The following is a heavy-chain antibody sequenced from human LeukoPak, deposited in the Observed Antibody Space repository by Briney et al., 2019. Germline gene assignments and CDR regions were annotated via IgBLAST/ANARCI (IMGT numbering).Heavy chain of an antibody. D-gene: IGHD5-18*01. CDR2: INPNSGGT. CDR3: AREGGYSYGSNWFDP. Sequence: ASVKVSCKASGYTFTGYYMHWVRPAPGQGLEWMGWINPNSGGTNYAQKFQGRVTMTRDTSISTAYMELSRLRSDDTAVYYCAREGGYSYGSNWFDPWGQGTLVTVSS. V-gene: IGHV1-2*02. J-gene: IGHJ5*02. CDR1: GYTFTGYY.